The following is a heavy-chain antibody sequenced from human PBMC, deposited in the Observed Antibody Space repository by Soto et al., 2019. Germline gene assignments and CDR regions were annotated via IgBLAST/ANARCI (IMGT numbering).Heavy chain of an antibody. CDR3: ARPTDFYYYAMDV. Sequence: ASVKVSCKASGYTFTSFGINWVRQAPGQGLEWMGWISGYNGNTNYAQNLQVRVTMTRDTSTSTAYMELRSLRSDDTAVYYCARPTDFYYYAMDVWGQGTTVTVS. J-gene: IGHJ6*02. CDR1: GYTFTSFG. CDR2: ISGYNGNT. V-gene: IGHV1-18*01.